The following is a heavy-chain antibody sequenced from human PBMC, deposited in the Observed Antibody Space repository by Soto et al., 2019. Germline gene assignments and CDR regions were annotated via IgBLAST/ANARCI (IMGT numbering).Heavy chain of an antibody. CDR1: GWSFSGYY. CDR2: INHSGST. V-gene: IGHV4-34*01. D-gene: IGHD6-13*01. J-gene: IGHJ4*02. CDR3: ARGVYSSSWSPARRYFDY. Sequence: SETLSLTCAVYGWSFSGYYWSWIRQPPGKGLEWIGEINHSGSTNYNPSLKSRVTISVDTSKNQFSLKLSSVTAADTAVYYCARGVYSSSWSPARRYFDYWGQGTLVTVSS.